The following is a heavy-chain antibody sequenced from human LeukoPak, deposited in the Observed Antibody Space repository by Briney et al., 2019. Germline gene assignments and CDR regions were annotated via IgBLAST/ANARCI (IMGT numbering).Heavy chain of an antibody. J-gene: IGHJ4*02. D-gene: IGHD2-2*01. V-gene: IGHV3-7*01. CDR2: IKEDGSEK. CDR1: GFKFSYYW. CDR3: AAGRNCPTCYLPDY. Sequence: GGSLRLSCAASGFKFSYYWMSWVRQAPGKGLEWVANIKEDGSEKYYVDSVKGRFTFSTDNAKNSLYLQMNSLRVDDTAVYYCAAGRNCPTCYLPDYWGRETQVTVFS.